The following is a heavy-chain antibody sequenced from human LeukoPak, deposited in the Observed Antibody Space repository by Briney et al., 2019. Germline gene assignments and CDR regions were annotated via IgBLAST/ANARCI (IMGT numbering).Heavy chain of an antibody. CDR2: IWGDENHK. V-gene: IGHV3-33*01. CDR3: ARDVGSAPFDY. J-gene: IGHJ4*02. D-gene: IGHD6-25*01. Sequence: GSLLLSCAASGFTLRSSGMHWVRQAPGKGLEWVAVIWGDENHKYYGDSVRGRFTISRDNAKNTLYLQMDSLRVEDTAVYYCARDVGSAPFDYWGQGTLVTVSS. CDR1: GFTLRSSG.